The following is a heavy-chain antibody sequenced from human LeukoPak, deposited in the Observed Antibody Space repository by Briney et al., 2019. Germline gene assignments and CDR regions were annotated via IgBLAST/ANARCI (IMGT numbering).Heavy chain of an antibody. J-gene: IGHJ4*02. Sequence: GGSLRLSCAASGFTFSSYWMSWIRQAPGKGLEWVSYISSSGSTIYYADSVKGRFTISRDNAKNSLYLQMNSLRAEDTAVYYCARAGIQLWFDYWGQGTLVTVSS. CDR1: GFTFSSYW. V-gene: IGHV3-11*01. D-gene: IGHD5-18*01. CDR3: ARAGIQLWFDY. CDR2: ISSSGSTI.